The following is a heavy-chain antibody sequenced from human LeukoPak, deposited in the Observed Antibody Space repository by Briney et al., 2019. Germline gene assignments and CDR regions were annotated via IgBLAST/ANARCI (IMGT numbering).Heavy chain of an antibody. CDR2: IRYDGSIK. J-gene: IGHJ4*02. V-gene: IGHV3-30*02. CDR3: ARGIAVAGTELAD. D-gene: IGHD6-19*01. Sequence: GGSLRLSCAASGFTFSSYAMHWVRQAPGMGLEWVSFIRYDGSIKYYADSVEGRFTISRDNSKNTLYLQMNSLRADDTAVYYCARGIAVAGTELADWGQGTLVTVSA. CDR1: GFTFSSYA.